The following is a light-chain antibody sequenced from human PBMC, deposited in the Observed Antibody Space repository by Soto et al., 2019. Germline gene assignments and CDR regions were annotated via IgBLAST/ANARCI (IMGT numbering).Light chain of an antibody. CDR3: SSYTTSNTRQIV. J-gene: IGLJ1*01. CDR1: GSDVGGYNY. V-gene: IGLV2-14*03. CDR2: DVS. Sequence: QFALTQPASVSGSPGQSITISCTGTGSDVGGYNYVSWYQHHPGKAPKLIIYDVSNRPSGVSIRFSGSKSDNTASLTISGLQPEDEADYHCSSYTTSNTRQIVFGTGTKLTVL.